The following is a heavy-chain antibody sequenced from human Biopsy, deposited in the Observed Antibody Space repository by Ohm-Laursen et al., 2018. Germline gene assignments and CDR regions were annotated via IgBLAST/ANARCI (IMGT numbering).Heavy chain of an antibody. D-gene: IGHD5-24*01. Sequence: ASVKASCKASGYAFIGSYIHWARQAPGQGLEWMGVISPSGATTSFSQKFQGRITMTRDTSTGTVYMDLNSLGSEDTAVYYCARAGVGSDGTDSYYYGMDVWGPGTTVTVSS. J-gene: IGHJ6*02. V-gene: IGHV1-46*01. CDR1: GYAFIGSY. CDR2: ISPSGATT. CDR3: ARAGVGSDGTDSYYYGMDV.